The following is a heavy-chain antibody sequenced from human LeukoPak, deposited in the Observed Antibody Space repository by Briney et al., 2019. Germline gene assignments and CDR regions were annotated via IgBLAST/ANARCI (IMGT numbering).Heavy chain of an antibody. CDR1: GFTFSSYA. Sequence: PGGSLRLSCAASGFTFSSYAMRWVRQAPGKGLEWVSAISGSGGSTYYADSVKGRFTISRDNSKNTLYLQMNSLRAEDTAVYYCAKASDFWSGYYHYWGQGTLVTVSS. D-gene: IGHD3-3*01. J-gene: IGHJ4*02. CDR3: AKASDFWSGYYHY. V-gene: IGHV3-23*01. CDR2: ISGSGGST.